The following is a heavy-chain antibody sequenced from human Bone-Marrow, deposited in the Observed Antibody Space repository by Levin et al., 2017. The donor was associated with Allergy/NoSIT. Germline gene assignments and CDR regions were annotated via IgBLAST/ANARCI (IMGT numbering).Heavy chain of an antibody. CDR2: ISGSGGST. CDR3: AKGTYTIFGVVEIYYYYYGMDV. J-gene: IGHJ6*02. Sequence: AGGSLRLSCAASGFTFSSYAMSWVRQAPGKGLEWVSAISGSGGSTYYADSVKGRFTISRDNSKNTLYLQMNSLRAEDTAVYYCAKGTYTIFGVVEIYYYYYGMDVWGQGTTVTVSS. V-gene: IGHV3-23*01. D-gene: IGHD3-3*01. CDR1: GFTFSSYA.